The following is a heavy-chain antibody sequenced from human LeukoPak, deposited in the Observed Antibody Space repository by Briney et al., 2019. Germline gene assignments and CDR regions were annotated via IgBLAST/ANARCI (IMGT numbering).Heavy chain of an antibody. V-gene: IGHV3-23*01. CDR2: ISESDYST. J-gene: IGHJ4*02. D-gene: IGHD1-26*01. Sequence: GGSLRLSCVASGLTFSRYAMTWVRQAPGKGLEWVSGISESDYSTYYADSVQGRFTISRDNSKDTLYLQMNSLRSEDTAVYYCAKPQYSGSPPQDYWGQGTLVTVSS. CDR1: GLTFSRYA. CDR3: AKPQYSGSPPQDY.